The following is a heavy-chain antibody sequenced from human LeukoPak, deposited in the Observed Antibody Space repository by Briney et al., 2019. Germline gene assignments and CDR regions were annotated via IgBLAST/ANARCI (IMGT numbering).Heavy chain of an antibody. Sequence: PGGSLRLSCAASGFTFSSYAMHWVRRAPGKGLEYVSGISSNGGSTYYANSVKGRFTISRDNSKNTLYLQMNSLRAEDTAVYYCAKDAMVRGVIFHFDYWGQGTLVTVSS. J-gene: IGHJ4*02. CDR2: ISSNGGST. V-gene: IGHV3-64*01. CDR1: GFTFSSYA. CDR3: AKDAMVRGVIFHFDY. D-gene: IGHD3-10*01.